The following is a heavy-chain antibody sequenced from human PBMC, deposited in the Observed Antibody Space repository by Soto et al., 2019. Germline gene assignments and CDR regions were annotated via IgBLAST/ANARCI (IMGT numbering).Heavy chain of an antibody. CDR2: IYGGGNT. CDR1: GASISVCGYY. Sequence: QVQLQESGPGLVKPSQTLSLTCTVSGASISVCGYYWSWIRQQPGKGLEWIGYIYGGGNTFYNPTLWSRIFMSVDTSSNQFALNLTSVCAADTAVYFCVRCLRVRFCVVNSGAEYYFDHWGQGTLVPVTS. CDR3: VRCLRVRFCVVNSGAEYYFDH. D-gene: IGHD3-10*01. V-gene: IGHV4-31*03. J-gene: IGHJ4*02.